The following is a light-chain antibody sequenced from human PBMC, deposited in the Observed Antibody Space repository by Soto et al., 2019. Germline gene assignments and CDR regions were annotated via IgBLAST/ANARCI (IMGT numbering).Light chain of an antibody. CDR2: GAS. Sequence: EIVLTQSPGTLSLSPGERATLSCRASQSVSSGYLAWYQHKPGQAPRLLIYGASNRATGIPDRFSGSGSGTDFTLTISRLEPEDFAVYYCQQYGSSPRTFGQGTKVDNK. CDR1: QSVSSGY. CDR3: QQYGSSPRT. V-gene: IGKV3-20*01. J-gene: IGKJ1*01.